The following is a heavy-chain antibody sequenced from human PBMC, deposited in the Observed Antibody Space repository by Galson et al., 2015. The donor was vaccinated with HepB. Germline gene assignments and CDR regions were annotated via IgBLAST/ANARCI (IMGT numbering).Heavy chain of an antibody. CDR1: GFTFSSYT. CDR3: VRDSVWGEDPPNFDN. D-gene: IGHD1-26*01. V-gene: IGHV3-21*01. CDR2: IHGSSRYI. J-gene: IGHJ4*02. Sequence: SLRLSCAASGFTFSSYTMSWVRQAPGRGLEWVSSIHGSSRYIYYADSLRGRFTISRDNANNSLLLQLNRLEAEDTAVYFCVRDSVWGEDPPNFDNWGQGTLVAVSS.